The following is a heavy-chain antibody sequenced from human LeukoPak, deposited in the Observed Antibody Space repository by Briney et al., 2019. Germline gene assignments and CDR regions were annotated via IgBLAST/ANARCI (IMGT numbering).Heavy chain of an antibody. CDR2: IYYSGST. D-gene: IGHD3-10*01. J-gene: IGHJ4*02. CDR1: GGSISSSSYY. V-gene: IGHV4-39*07. CDR3: SYGSGSWFGYYFDY. Sequence: NPSETLSLTCTVSGGSISSSSYYWGWIRQPPGKGLEWIGSIYYSGSTYYNPSLKSRVTISVDTSKNQFSLKLSSVTAADTAMYYCSYGSGSWFGYYFDYWGQGILVTVSS.